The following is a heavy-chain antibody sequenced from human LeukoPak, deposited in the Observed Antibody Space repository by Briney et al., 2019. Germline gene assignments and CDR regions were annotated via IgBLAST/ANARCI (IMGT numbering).Heavy chain of an antibody. V-gene: IGHV4-59*11. CDR1: GVSIGSHY. CDR3: ARDAY. Sequence: KSSEPLSLTCTVSGVSIGSHYWSWIRQSPGKGLEWIGCVYNSGTTVYNPSLTGRVTISVDTSKNQYSLNLRSATAADAAVYYCARDAYWGQGILVTVSS. CDR2: VYNSGTT. J-gene: IGHJ4*02.